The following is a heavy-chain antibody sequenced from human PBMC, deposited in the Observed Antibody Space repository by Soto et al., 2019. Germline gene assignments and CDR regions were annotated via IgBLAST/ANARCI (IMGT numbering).Heavy chain of an antibody. CDR3: AREGPPRDYDFWSGSKPRYYYGMDV. V-gene: IGHV1-69*13. CDR2: IIPIFGTA. Sequence: GASVKVSCKASGGTVSSYAISWVRQAPGQGLEWIGGIIPIFGTANYAQKFKGRVTITADESTRTAYMELSSLRSEDTAVYYCAREGPPRDYDFWSGSKPRYYYGMDVWGQGTTVTVSS. D-gene: IGHD3-3*01. CDR1: GGTVSSYA. J-gene: IGHJ6*02.